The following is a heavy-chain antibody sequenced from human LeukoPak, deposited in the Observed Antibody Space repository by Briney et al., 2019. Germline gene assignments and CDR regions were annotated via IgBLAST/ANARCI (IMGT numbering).Heavy chain of an antibody. Sequence: QPGRSLRLSCAASGFTFDDYAMHWVRQAPGKGLEWVSGISWNGGSIVYADSVKGRFTISRDSAKNSLYLQMNSLRAEDTALYYCAKAIHDYGYCSGGSCYYFDYWGQGTLVTVS. CDR3: AKAIHDYGYCSGGSCYYFDY. V-gene: IGHV3-9*01. CDR1: GFTFDDYA. D-gene: IGHD2-15*01. J-gene: IGHJ4*02. CDR2: ISWNGGSI.